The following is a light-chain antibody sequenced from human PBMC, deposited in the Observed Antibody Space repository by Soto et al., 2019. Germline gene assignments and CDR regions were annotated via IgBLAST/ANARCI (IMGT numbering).Light chain of an antibody. V-gene: IGKV1D-12*01. CDR2: AAS. J-gene: IGKJ4*01. Sequence: DIQLAQSPSSVSASVGDRVTITCRASQGIGSWLAWYQQKPGKAPKLLIYAASTLQSGVPSRFSGSGSATDFTLTISSLQPEDFASYHCQQANSFPPTFGGGTKVEIQ. CDR1: QGIGSW. CDR3: QQANSFPPT.